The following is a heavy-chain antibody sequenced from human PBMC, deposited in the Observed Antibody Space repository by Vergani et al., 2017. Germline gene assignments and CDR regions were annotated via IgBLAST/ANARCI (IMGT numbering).Heavy chain of an antibody. V-gene: IGHV1-69*01. J-gene: IGHJ5*02. CDR3: ARDTGEGPQGGSDKWFDP. CDR1: GGTFSSYA. Sequence: QVQLVQSGAEVKKPGSSVKVSCKASGGTFSSYAISWVRQAPGQGLEWMGGIIPIFGTANYEQKFQGRVTITADESTSTAYMELSSLRSEDTAEYYCARDTGEGPQGGSDKWFDPWGQGTLVTVSS. CDR2: IIPIFGTA. D-gene: IGHD3-10*01.